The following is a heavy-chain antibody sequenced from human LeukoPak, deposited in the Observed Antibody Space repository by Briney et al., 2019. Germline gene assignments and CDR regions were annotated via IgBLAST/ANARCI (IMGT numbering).Heavy chain of an antibody. CDR1: GFTFSSYD. CDR3: ARAYSSTWYDSPLDY. V-gene: IGHV3-13*05. J-gene: IGHJ4*02. CDR2: IDSAGDP. Sequence: PGGSLRLSCAASGFTFSSYDMHWVRQATGKGLEWVSAIDSAGDPYYPGSVKGRFTISGENAKNSLYLQMNSLSAGDTAVYYCARAYSSTWYDSPLDYWGQGTLVTVSS. D-gene: IGHD6-13*01.